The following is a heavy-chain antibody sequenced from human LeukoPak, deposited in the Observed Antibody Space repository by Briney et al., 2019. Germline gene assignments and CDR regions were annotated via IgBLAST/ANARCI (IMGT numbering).Heavy chain of an antibody. Sequence: GASVKVSCKASGYSITNYAILGVRQAPGQGLEWMGWINTNTEKSTYAPGFTGRYVFSLDSSVNTAYLQISSLKAEDTALYYCATGGGYRFAYWGQGTLVTVSS. CDR1: GYSITNYA. V-gene: IGHV7-4-1*02. J-gene: IGHJ4*02. CDR2: INTNTEKS. CDR3: ATGGGYRFAY. D-gene: IGHD6-25*01.